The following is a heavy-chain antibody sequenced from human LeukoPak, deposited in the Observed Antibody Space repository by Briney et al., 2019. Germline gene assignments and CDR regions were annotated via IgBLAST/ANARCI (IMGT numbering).Heavy chain of an antibody. D-gene: IGHD3-10*01. V-gene: IGHV4-59*08. CDR3: ASGHYYGSGSYFGWFDP. J-gene: IGHJ5*02. Sequence: SETLSLTCTVCGGSISSYSWSWIRQPPGKGLEWIGYIYYSGSTNYNPSLKSRVTISVDTSKNQFSLKLSSVTAADTAVYYCASGHYYGSGSYFGWFDPWGQGTLVTVSS. CDR1: GGSISSYS. CDR2: IYYSGST.